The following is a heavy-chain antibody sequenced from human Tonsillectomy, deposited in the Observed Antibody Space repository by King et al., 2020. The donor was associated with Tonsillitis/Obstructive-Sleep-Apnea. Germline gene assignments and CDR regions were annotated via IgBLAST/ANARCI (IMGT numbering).Heavy chain of an antibody. CDR2: LWYDGSNK. J-gene: IGHJ3*02. D-gene: IGHD3-16*01. V-gene: IGHV3-33*01. CDR1: GFTFSSYG. CDR3: ARGGGEDAFDI. Sequence: VQLVESGGGVVQPGRSLRLSCAASGFTFSSYGMNWVRQAPGKGLGWVAVLWYDGSNKYYADTVKGRFTISRENPKNTLYLQMNSLRAEDTAVYYCARGGGEDAFDIWGQGTMVTVSS.